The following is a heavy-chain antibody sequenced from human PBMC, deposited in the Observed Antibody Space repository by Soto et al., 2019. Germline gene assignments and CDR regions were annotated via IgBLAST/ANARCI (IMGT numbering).Heavy chain of an antibody. CDR3: AHRRFAKYSSLPADFDY. CDR2: IYWNDEM. J-gene: IGHJ4*02. D-gene: IGHD6-6*01. CDR1: GFSLNSSGVG. V-gene: IGHV2-5*01. Sequence: QITLKESGPTLLKPTQPLTLTCTFSGFSLNSSGVGVGWIRQPPGKALEWLALIYWNDEMHYSPSLQSRLTITEDASKHQVVLTVTNMDPVDTATYYCAHRRFAKYSSLPADFDYWGQGILVTVSS.